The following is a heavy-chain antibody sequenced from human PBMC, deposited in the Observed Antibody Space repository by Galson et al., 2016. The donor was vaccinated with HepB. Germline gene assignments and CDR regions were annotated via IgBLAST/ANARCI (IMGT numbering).Heavy chain of an antibody. J-gene: IGHJ4*02. CDR2: ISGRGDRI. CDR1: GFTFSSFA. CDR3: AREGGYRELLDGHFDF. D-gene: IGHD3-10*01. V-gene: IGHV3-23*01. Sequence: SLRLSCAASGFTFSSFAMSWVRRVPGKGLEWVSVISGRGDRIRYAESVKGRFIISRDNSKNTLYVEMNSLRVEDTAVYYCAREGGYRELLDGHFDFWGQGTLVTVSS.